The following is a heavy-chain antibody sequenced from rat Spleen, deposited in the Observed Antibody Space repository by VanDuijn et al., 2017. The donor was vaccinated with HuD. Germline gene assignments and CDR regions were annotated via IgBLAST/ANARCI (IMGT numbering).Heavy chain of an antibody. D-gene: IGHD1-12*02. CDR1: GFTFSDYY. J-gene: IGHJ4*01. Sequence: EVQLVESGGGLVQPGRSLKLSCAVSGFTFSDYYMAWVRQAPKKGLEWVASISYEGSGTYYGDSVKGRFTISRDKAKSTLYLQMDSLRSEDSATYYWATDGYYDGIYYSVYVMDAWGQGASVTVSS. CDR2: ISYEGSGT. CDR3: ATDGYYDGIYYSVYVMDA. V-gene: IGHV5-22*01.